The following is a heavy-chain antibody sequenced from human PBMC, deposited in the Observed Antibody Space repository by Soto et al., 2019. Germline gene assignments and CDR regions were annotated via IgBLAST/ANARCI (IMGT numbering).Heavy chain of an antibody. V-gene: IGHV3-33*01. J-gene: IGHJ6*02. CDR3: ARVPYSGSGPRHYYYYYGMDV. CDR2: IWYDGSNK. D-gene: IGHD6-13*01. CDR1: GFTFSSYG. Sequence: SGGSLRLSCAASGFTFSSYGMHWVRQAPGKGLEWVAVIWYDGSNKYYADSEKGRFTISRDNSKNTLYLQMNSLRAEDTAVYYCARVPYSGSGPRHYYYYYGMDVWGQGTTVTVSS.